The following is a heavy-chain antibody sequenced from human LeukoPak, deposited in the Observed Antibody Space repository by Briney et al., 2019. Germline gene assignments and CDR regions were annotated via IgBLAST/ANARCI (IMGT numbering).Heavy chain of an antibody. D-gene: IGHD3-16*01. CDR2: ISGSGGST. V-gene: IGHV3-23*01. CDR1: GLTFSNYA. J-gene: IGHJ1*01. Sequence: PGGSLRLSCTASGLTFSNYAMTWVRQAPGKGLKWVSGISGSGGSTYYADSVKGRFTISRDNSKNTLYLQVNSLRAEDTAVYYCAKVPNFDLFRGGVSFQHWGQGTLVTVSS. CDR3: AKVPNFDLFRGGVSFQH.